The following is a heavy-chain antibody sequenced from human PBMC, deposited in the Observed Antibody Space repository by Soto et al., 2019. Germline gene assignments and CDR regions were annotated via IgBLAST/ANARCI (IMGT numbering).Heavy chain of an antibody. Sequence: SETLSLTCTVSGGSVNSDSYYWSWIRQPPGRGLEWIGYMFHTGSASYNPSLKSRVTISVDTTRNQFSLRLSSVTAADTAVYYCAREFSNSPEAFDSWGQGSLVTVSS. J-gene: IGHJ4*02. V-gene: IGHV4-61*01. D-gene: IGHD6-6*01. CDR3: AREFSNSPEAFDS. CDR1: GGSVNSDSYY. CDR2: MFHTGSA.